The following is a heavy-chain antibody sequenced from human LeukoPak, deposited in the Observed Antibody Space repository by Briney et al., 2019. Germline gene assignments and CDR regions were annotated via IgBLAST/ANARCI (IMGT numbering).Heavy chain of an antibody. CDR1: GGSISSYY. CDR3: ARTSWYMGSRWFDP. V-gene: IGHV4-59*01. D-gene: IGHD6-13*01. Sequence: SETLSLTCTVSGGSISSYYWSWIRQPPGKGLEWIGYIYYSGSTNYNPSLKSRVTISVDTSKNQFSLKLSSVTAADTAVYYCARTSWYMGSRWFDPWGQGTLVTVSS. J-gene: IGHJ5*02. CDR2: IYYSGST.